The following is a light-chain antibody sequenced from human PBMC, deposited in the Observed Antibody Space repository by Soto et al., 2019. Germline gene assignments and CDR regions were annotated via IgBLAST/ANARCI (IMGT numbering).Light chain of an antibody. CDR2: EDN. CDR1: GGSIASNY. J-gene: IGLJ2*01. Sequence: NFMLTQPHSVSESPGKTVTISCTGSGGSIASNYVQWYQQRPGSAPTTVIYEDNQRPSGVPDRFSGSIDSSSNSASLTISGLKTEDEADYYCHSYDSSTHVVFGGGTKLTVL. CDR3: HSYDSSTHVV. V-gene: IGLV6-57*02.